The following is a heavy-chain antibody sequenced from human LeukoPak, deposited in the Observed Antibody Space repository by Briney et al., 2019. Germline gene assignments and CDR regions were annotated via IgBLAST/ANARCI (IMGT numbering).Heavy chain of an antibody. Sequence: PSETLSLTCAVYGGSFSGYYWSWIRQPPGKGLEWIGEINHSGSTNYNPSLKSRVTISVDTSENQFSLKLSSVTAADTAVYYCARERIAAAGKRGWFDPWGQGTMVTVSS. CDR1: GGSFSGYY. CDR2: INHSGST. CDR3: ARERIAAAGKRGWFDP. D-gene: IGHD6-13*01. V-gene: IGHV4-34*01. J-gene: IGHJ5*02.